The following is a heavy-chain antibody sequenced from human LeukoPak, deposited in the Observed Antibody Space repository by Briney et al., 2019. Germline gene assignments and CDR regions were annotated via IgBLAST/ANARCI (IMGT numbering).Heavy chain of an antibody. J-gene: IGHJ4*02. CDR1: GFTFSSYA. Sequence: GGSLRLSCAASGFTFSSYAMSWARQAPGKGLDWVSAISGSGGSTYYADSVKGRFTISRDNSKNTLYLQMNSLRAEDTAVYYCAPLGVTTWLDYWGQGTLVTVSS. CDR3: APLGVTTWLDY. D-gene: IGHD4-17*01. V-gene: IGHV3-23*01. CDR2: ISGSGGST.